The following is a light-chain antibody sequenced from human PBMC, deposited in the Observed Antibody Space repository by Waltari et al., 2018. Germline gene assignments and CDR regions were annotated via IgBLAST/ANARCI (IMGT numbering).Light chain of an antibody. V-gene: IGLV2-8*01. Sequence: QSALTQPPSASGYPGQSVTISCTGTSSDVGAYNFVSWYQQHPGKGPKLMIYEVTKRPPGVPDRFSGSKSGNTASLTVSGLQAEDEADYYCTSYAGSKNVFGTGTKVTVL. CDR2: EVT. CDR1: SSDVGAYNF. J-gene: IGLJ1*01. CDR3: TSYAGSKNV.